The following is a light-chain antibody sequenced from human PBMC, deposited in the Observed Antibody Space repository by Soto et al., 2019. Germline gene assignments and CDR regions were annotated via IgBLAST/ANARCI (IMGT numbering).Light chain of an antibody. CDR2: SAS. CDR1: QSISSNF. Sequence: VLTQSPGTLSLSPGERGTLSCRASQSISSNFVAWYQQKPGQAPRLLIFSASSRATGIPDRFSGSGSGTDFSLTISRLEPEDFAVYYCQQYGSSPYTFGQGTKLEIK. V-gene: IGKV3-20*01. J-gene: IGKJ2*01. CDR3: QQYGSSPYT.